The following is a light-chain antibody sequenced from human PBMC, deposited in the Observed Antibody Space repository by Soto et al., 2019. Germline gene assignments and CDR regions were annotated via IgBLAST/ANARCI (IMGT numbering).Light chain of an antibody. V-gene: IGKV1-5*01. CDR2: GAS. CDR1: QSVGSW. CDR3: QQSNNYPWT. J-gene: IGKJ1*01. Sequence: DVQMTQSPSTLSASVGDRVTITCRASQSVGSWLAWFQQKPGKAPKLPIYGASTSESGVPSRFSGSGSGTEFTLTISSLQPDDFATYYCQQSNNYPWTFGQGTKVEIK.